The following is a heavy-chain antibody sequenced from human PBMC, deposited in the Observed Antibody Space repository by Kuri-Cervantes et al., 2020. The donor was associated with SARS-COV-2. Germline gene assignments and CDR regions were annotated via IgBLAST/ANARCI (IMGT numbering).Heavy chain of an antibody. D-gene: IGHD1-26*01. CDR2: ISYVATNR. Sequence: LSLTCAASGFTFSNFVMHWVRQAPGKGLEWVAVISYVATNRFYADSVKGQFTVSRDNAKNTLYLEMSGLRPEDAGVYFCARGGGSGSYSPLLGPFDYWGQGTLVTVSS. V-gene: IGHV3-30*03. J-gene: IGHJ4*02. CDR3: ARGGGSGSYSPLLGPFDY. CDR1: GFTFSNFV.